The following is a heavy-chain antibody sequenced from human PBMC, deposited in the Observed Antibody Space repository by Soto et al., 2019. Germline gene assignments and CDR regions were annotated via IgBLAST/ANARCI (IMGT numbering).Heavy chain of an antibody. CDR1: GFTFSNAW. D-gene: IGHD6-13*01. Sequence: GGSLRLSCAASGFTFSNAWMSWVRQAPGKGLEWVGRIKSKTDGGTTDYAAPVKGRFTISRDDSKNTLYLQMNSLKTEDTAVYYCTIDSRSWYYFDYWGQGTLVTVSS. CDR2: IKSKTDGGTT. V-gene: IGHV3-15*01. J-gene: IGHJ4*02. CDR3: TIDSRSWYYFDY.